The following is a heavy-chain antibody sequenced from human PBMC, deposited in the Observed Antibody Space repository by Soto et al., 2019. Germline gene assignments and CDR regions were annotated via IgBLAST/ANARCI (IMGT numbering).Heavy chain of an antibody. D-gene: IGHD5-18*01. CDR1: GFTFSSYA. Sequence: GGSLRLSCAASGFTFSSYAMNWVRQAPGKGLERVSYISSSGSTIYYADSVKGRFTISRDNAKNSLYLQMNSLRAEDTAVNYWARETAMFTGWYDHWGKGTLGTVCS. CDR2: ISSSGSTI. V-gene: IGHV3-48*03. CDR3: ARETAMFTGWYDH. J-gene: IGHJ5*02.